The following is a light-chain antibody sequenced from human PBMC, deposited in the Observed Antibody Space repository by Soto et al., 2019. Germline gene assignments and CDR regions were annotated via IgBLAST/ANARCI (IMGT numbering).Light chain of an antibody. J-gene: IGKJ1*01. CDR2: GAS. Sequence: EIVLTQSPDTLSLSPGESATLSCRATQSVPSAYLAWYQQKPGQAPRLLIYGASTRATGIPDRFSSSGSGTDFSLTISGLEPEDFAVYYCQQHGSSLWTFGQGTKVEIK. CDR3: QQHGSSLWT. V-gene: IGKV3-20*01. CDR1: QSVPSAY.